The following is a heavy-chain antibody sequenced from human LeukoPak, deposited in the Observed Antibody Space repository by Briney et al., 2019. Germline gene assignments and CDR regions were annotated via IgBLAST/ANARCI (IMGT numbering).Heavy chain of an antibody. CDR1: GFTVSSNY. D-gene: IGHD3-22*01. CDR3: ARDIDSSGYFDY. CDR2: SYSGGST. J-gene: IGHJ4*02. V-gene: IGHV3-53*01. Sequence: GGSLRLSCAASGFTVSSNYMSWVRQAPGRGLEWVSVSYSGGSTYYADSVKGRFTISRDNSKNTLYLQMNSLRAEDTAVYYCARDIDSSGYFDYWGQGTLVTVSS.